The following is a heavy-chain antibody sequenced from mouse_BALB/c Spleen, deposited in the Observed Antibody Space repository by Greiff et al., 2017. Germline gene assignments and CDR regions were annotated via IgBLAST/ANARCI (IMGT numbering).Heavy chain of an antibody. CDR1: GYTFTSYW. V-gene: IGHV1-7*01. Sequence: QVQLQQSGAELAKPGASVKMSCKASGYTFTSYWMHWVKQRPGQGLEWIGYINPSTGYTEYNQKFKDKVTLTADKSSRTAYMQLSSLTSEDSAVYYCARGGYLDYWGQGTTLTVSS. CDR2: INPSTGYT. J-gene: IGHJ2*01. CDR3: ARGGYLDY.